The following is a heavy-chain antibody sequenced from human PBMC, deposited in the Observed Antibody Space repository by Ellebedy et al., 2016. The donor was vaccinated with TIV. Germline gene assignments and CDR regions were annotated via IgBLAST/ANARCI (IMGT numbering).Heavy chain of an antibody. D-gene: IGHD2-15*01. CDR2: IHSSGST. CDR1: GGSMSAFH. Sequence: SETLSLTXTVSGGSMSAFHWSWIRQPPGKGLEWIAYIHSSGSTNYNPSLKSRATISIDTSKNQFSLNLNSVTAADTAVYYCARHQVVAGTSFDFWGQGILVTVSS. CDR3: ARHQVVAGTSFDF. V-gene: IGHV4-59*13. J-gene: IGHJ4*02.